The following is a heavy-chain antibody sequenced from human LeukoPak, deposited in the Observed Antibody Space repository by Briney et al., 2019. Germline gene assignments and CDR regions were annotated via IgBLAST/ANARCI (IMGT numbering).Heavy chain of an antibody. Sequence: GSSVKVSCKASGGTFSSYAISWVRQAPGQGLEWMGGIIPIFGTANYAQKFRGRVTITTDESTSTAYMELSSLRSEDTAVYYCASTYCSSTSCYLGAFDYWGQGTLVAVSS. V-gene: IGHV1-69*05. CDR3: ASTYCSSTSCYLGAFDY. CDR2: IIPIFGTA. D-gene: IGHD2-2*01. J-gene: IGHJ4*02. CDR1: GGTFSSYA.